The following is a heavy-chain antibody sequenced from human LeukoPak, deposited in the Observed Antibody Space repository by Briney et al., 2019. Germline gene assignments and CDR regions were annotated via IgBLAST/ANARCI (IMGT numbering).Heavy chain of an antibody. Sequence: GGSLRLSCAASGFTFSSYWMSWVRQAPGKGLEWVANIKEDGSEKYCVDSVKGRFTISRDNAKNSLYLQMNSLRAEDTAVYYCAREPHDNWNNLDYWGQGTLVTVSS. CDR2: IKEDGSEK. CDR3: AREPHDNWNNLDY. V-gene: IGHV3-7*01. CDR1: GFTFSSYW. D-gene: IGHD1/OR15-1a*01. J-gene: IGHJ4*02.